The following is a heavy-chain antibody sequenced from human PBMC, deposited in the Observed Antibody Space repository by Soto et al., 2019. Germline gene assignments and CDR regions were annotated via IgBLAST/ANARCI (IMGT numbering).Heavy chain of an antibody. D-gene: IGHD3-16*02. Sequence: QVQLQESGPGLVKPSETLSLTCTVSGGSISGYFWSWVRQPPGQEPEWIGYISYRGITNYNPSVEGRISLSVDTSKNQFTLKLDSVTAADTAVYYCARMESSKEGLSVYYFDLWGQGTLVTVSS. V-gene: IGHV4-59*03. CDR1: GGSISGYF. J-gene: IGHJ4*02. CDR3: ARMESSKEGLSVYYFDL. CDR2: ISYRGIT.